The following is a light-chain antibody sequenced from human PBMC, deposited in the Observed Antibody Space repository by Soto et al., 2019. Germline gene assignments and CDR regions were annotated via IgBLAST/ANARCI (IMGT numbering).Light chain of an antibody. CDR2: GAS. Sequence: EIVMTQSPDTLSVFPGDRATLSCRASQSVSRNLAWYQQKPGQAPRLLIYGASTRATGIPARFSASGSGTEFTLTISSLQSEDFALYYCQQYNNCPPVTFGGGTKVEIK. CDR3: QQYNNCPPVT. J-gene: IGKJ4*01. V-gene: IGKV3-15*01. CDR1: QSVSRN.